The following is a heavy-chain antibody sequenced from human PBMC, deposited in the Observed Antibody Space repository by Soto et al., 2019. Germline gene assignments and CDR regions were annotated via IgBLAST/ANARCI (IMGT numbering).Heavy chain of an antibody. CDR1: GGSISSYD. Sequence: PSETLSLTCTVSGGSISSYDWSWIRQPAGKGLEWIGRIYTSGSTNYNPSLKSRVTMSVDTSKNQFSLKLSSVTAADTAVYYCARLTETEGNWNYPYYFDYWGQGTLVTVSS. CDR2: IYTSGST. J-gene: IGHJ4*02. D-gene: IGHD1-7*01. V-gene: IGHV4-4*07. CDR3: ARLTETEGNWNYPYYFDY.